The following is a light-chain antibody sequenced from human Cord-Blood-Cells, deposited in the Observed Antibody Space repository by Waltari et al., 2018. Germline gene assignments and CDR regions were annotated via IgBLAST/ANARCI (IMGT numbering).Light chain of an antibody. Sequence: DIVMTQSPFSLPVTPGEPASISCRSSQSLVHRNGNNYLDWYLQKPGQSPHLLIYLGSNRASGVPDRFSASGSGTDVTLKISRVEAEDVGVYYCMQSLLALWTFGQGTKVEIK. J-gene: IGKJ1*01. CDR2: LGS. CDR3: MQSLLALWT. CDR1: QSLVHRNGNNY. V-gene: IGKV2-28*01.